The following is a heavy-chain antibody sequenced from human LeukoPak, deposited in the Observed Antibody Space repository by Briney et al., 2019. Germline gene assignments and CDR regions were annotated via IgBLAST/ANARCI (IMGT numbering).Heavy chain of an antibody. CDR3: AKDMGEDGSYYLDH. V-gene: IGHV3-23*01. CDR1: GFTFSSYA. Sequence: GGSLRLSCAASGFTFSSYAMTWVRQAPGKGLEWVSAISGSGGSTYYADSVKARFTISRDNSKNTLYLQMNSLRAEDTAVYYCAKDMGEDGSYYLDHWGQGTLVTVSS. D-gene: IGHD3-16*01. CDR2: ISGSGGST. J-gene: IGHJ4*02.